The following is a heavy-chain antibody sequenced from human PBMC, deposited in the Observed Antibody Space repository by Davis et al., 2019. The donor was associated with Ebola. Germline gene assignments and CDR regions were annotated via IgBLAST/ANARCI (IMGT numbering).Heavy chain of an antibody. D-gene: IGHD1-7*01. CDR3: ARGGVTGTTWGYYYYGMDV. V-gene: IGHV4-39*07. CDR1: GGSIISSSSY. Sequence: GSLRLSCTVSGGSIISSSSYWGWIRQPPRKGLEWIGSIYYGGITYYNPSLKSRVTISVDRSKNQFSLKLSSVTAADTAVYYCARGGVTGTTWGYYYYGMDVWGQGTTVTVSS. CDR2: IYYGGIT. J-gene: IGHJ6*02.